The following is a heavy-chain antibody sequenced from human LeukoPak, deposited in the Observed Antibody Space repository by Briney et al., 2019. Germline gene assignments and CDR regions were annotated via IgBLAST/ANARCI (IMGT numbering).Heavy chain of an antibody. J-gene: IGHJ5*02. V-gene: IGHV5-51*01. CDR1: GYSFTSYW. CDR3: ATSAAAAGRNNWFDP. CDR2: IYPGDSDT. D-gene: IGHD6-13*01. Sequence: GESLKISCKASGYSFTSYWIGWVRQMPGKGLEWMGIIYPGDSDTRYSPSFQGQVTISADKSISTAYLQWSSLKASDTAMYYCATSAAAAGRNNWFDPWGQGTLVTVSS.